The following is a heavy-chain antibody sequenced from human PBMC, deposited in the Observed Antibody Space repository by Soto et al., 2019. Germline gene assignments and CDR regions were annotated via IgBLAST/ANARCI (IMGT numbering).Heavy chain of an antibody. Sequence: QVQLVQSGAEVKKPGSSVKVSCKASGGTFSSYTISWVRQAPGQGLEWMGRIIPILGIANYAQKFQGRVTITADKSTSTAYMELSSLRSEDTAVYYCAGGDNIAAAPPLPYWGQGTLVTVSS. V-gene: IGHV1-69*02. D-gene: IGHD6-13*01. CDR2: IIPILGIA. CDR3: AGGDNIAAAPPLPY. CDR1: GGTFSSYT. J-gene: IGHJ4*02.